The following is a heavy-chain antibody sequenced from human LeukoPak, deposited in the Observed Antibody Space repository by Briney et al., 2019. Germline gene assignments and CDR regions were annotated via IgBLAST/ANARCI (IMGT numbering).Heavy chain of an antibody. D-gene: IGHD2-21*01. V-gene: IGHV1-2*02. CDR1: GYTFTSYG. Sequence: ASVKVSCKASGYTFTSYGISWVRQAPGQGLEWMGWINPNSGGTNYAQKFQGRVTMTRDTSISTAYMELSRLRSDDAAVYYCARGPLGTLKIVVVPQGWFDPWGQGTLVTVSS. J-gene: IGHJ5*02. CDR2: INPNSGGT. CDR3: ARGPLGTLKIVVVPQGWFDP.